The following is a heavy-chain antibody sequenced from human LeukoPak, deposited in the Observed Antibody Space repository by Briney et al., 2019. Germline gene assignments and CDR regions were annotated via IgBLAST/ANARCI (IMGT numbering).Heavy chain of an antibody. CDR3: ARVGTLGYCSSTSCFPFDY. J-gene: IGHJ4*02. CDR1: GYTFTGYY. D-gene: IGHD2-2*01. V-gene: IGHV1-2*02. Sequence: ASVKVSCKASGYTFTGYYMHWVRQAPGQGLEWMGWINPNSGGTNYAQKFQGRVTMTRDTSISTAYMELSRLRSDDTAVYYCARVGTLGYCSSTSCFPFDYWGQGTLVTVSS. CDR2: INPNSGGT.